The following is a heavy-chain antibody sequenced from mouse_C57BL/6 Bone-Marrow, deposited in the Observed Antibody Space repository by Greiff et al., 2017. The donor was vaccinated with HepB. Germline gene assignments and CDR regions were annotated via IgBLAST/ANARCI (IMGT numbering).Heavy chain of an antibody. V-gene: IGHV1-53*01. D-gene: IGHD1-1*01. CDR2: INPSNGGT. CDR3: AGRGTVVDNAMDY. CDR1: GYNFTSYW. Sequence: QVQLQQPGTELVKPGASVKLSCKASGYNFTSYWMHWVKQRPGQGLEWIGNINPSNGGTNYNEKFQSKATLTLDKSSSTSYLQLSSLTSEDSAVYYCAGRGTVVDNAMDYWGQGTSVTVSS. J-gene: IGHJ4*01.